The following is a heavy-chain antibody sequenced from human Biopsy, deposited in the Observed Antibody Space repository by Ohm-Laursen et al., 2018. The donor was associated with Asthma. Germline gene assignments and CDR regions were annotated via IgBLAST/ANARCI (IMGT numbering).Heavy chain of an antibody. J-gene: IGHJ2*01. CDR2: IYYSGRT. CDR3: ARAVSSSSYWYFDL. V-gene: IGHV4-39*02. Sequence: SDTLSLTCIVSGDAMSTSGSYWGWIRQSPGKGLEWIGSIYYSGRTYYNPSLESRVTISADTSKNHFSLKLTSVTAADTAVYYFARAVSSSSYWYFDLWGRGDLVTVSS. D-gene: IGHD6-6*01. CDR1: GDAMSTSGSY.